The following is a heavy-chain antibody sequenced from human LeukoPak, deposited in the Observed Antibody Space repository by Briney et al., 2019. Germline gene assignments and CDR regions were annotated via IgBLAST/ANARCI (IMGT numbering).Heavy chain of an antibody. D-gene: IGHD2-21*01. CDR2: LYYSGSS. V-gene: IGHV4-39*07. Sequence: SETLSLTCTVSGDSISSSNSYRGWIRQPPGKGLEWIGSLYYSGSSYYNPSLKSRVTISVDTSKNQFSLKLSSVTAADTAVYYCARVLVVVNPDAFDIWGQGTMVTVSS. CDR3: ARVLVVVNPDAFDI. J-gene: IGHJ3*02. CDR1: GDSISSSNSY.